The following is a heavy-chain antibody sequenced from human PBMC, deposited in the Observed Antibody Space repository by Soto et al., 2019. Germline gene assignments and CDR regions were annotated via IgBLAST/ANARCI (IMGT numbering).Heavy chain of an antibody. Sequence: GSLSLSCAASGFTFCNSWMHWVRQAPGDGLEWVSRMNSDGSSTNYADSVKGRFTVSRDNAKNTLYLQMNSLRAEDTAVYYCATAEVDYWGPGTLVTVSS. V-gene: IGHV3-74*01. CDR3: ATAEVDY. CDR2: MNSDGSST. J-gene: IGHJ4*02. CDR1: GFTFCNSW.